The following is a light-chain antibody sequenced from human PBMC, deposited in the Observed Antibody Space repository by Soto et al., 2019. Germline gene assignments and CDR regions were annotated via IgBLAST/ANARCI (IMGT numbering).Light chain of an antibody. Sequence: DIVLTQSPGTLSLSPGERATLSCRASQSVSSSNLAWYQQKPAQAPRLLIYAASRRANGVPARFGGSGSGTDFTLTITRLEPEDFAVYYCQQYGSSSWTFGQGTKVDIK. CDR1: QSVSSSN. CDR2: AAS. CDR3: QQYGSSSWT. J-gene: IGKJ1*01. V-gene: IGKV3-20*01.